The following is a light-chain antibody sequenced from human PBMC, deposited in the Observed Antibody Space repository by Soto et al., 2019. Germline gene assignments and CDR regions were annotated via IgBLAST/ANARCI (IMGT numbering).Light chain of an antibody. Sequence: IQLTQSPSSLSASVGDSVTITCRASQDITSYLAWYRQKPGKAPNLLIYGASNFQSGVPSRFSGSGSGTHFTLTISSLQPEDFATYYCQQLHGYPITFGQGTRLEIK. CDR1: QDITSY. J-gene: IGKJ5*01. CDR2: GAS. V-gene: IGKV1-9*01. CDR3: QQLHGYPIT.